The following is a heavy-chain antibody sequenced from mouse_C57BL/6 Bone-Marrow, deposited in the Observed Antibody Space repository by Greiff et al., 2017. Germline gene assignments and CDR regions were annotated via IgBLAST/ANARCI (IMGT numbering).Heavy chain of an antibody. V-gene: IGHV5-4*01. J-gene: IGHJ2*01. D-gene: IGHD6-2*01. CDR2: ISDGGSYT. CDR1: GFTFSSYA. CDR3: ASLFKRGY. Sequence: EVQLVESGGGLVKPGGSLKLSCAASGFTFSSYAMSWVRQTPEKRLEWVATISDGGSYTYYPDNVKGRFTISRDNAKNNLYLQVSHLKSEDTAMYYCASLFKRGYWGQGTTLTVSS.